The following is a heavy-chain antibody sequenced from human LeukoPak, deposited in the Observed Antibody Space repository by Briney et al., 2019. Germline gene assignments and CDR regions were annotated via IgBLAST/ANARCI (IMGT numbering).Heavy chain of an antibody. Sequence: GGSLRLSCAASGFTFSTSSMNWVRQAPGKGLEWISSISSSSYIYYADSVKGRFTISRDNAKNSLYLQMNSLRADDTAVYYCARAGGRGHFDYWGQGTLVPVSS. V-gene: IGHV3-21*01. J-gene: IGHJ4*02. D-gene: IGHD3-10*01. CDR1: GFTFSTSS. CDR3: ARAGGRGHFDY. CDR2: ISSSSYI.